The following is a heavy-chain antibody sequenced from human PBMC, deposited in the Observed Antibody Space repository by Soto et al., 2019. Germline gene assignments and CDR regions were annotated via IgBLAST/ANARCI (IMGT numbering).Heavy chain of an antibody. Sequence: QLQLQESGPGLVKPSETLSLTCTVSGGSISSSSYYWGWIRQPPGKGLEWIGSIYYSGSTYYNPSLKSRVTISVDTSKNQFSLKLSSVTAADTAVYYCASPIVGATLWYFDLWGRGTLVTVSS. CDR1: GGSISSSSYY. CDR2: IYYSGST. J-gene: IGHJ2*01. D-gene: IGHD1-26*01. CDR3: ASPIVGATLWYFDL. V-gene: IGHV4-39*01.